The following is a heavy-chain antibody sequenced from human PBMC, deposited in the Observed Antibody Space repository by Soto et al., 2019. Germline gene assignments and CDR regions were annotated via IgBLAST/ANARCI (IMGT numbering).Heavy chain of an antibody. V-gene: IGHV1-69*13. CDR1: GGTFSSYA. J-gene: IGHJ6*02. D-gene: IGHD3-16*01. Sequence: GASVKVSCKAPGGTFSSYAISWVRQAPGQGLEWMGGIIPIFGTANYAQKFQGRVTITADESTSTAYMELSSLRSEDTAVYYCARSIMITFGAIDYYGMDVWGQGTTVTVSS. CDR2: IIPIFGTA. CDR3: ARSIMITFGAIDYYGMDV.